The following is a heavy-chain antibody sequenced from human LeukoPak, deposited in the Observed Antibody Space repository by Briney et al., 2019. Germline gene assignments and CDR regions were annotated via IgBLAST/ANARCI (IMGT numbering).Heavy chain of an antibody. CDR1: GGSISGSRDY. V-gene: IGHV4-39*07. J-gene: IGHJ4*02. D-gene: IGHD6-13*01. CDR2: IHYSGGT. CDR3: ARAPGIAAAGPVDY. Sequence: SETLSLTCTVSGGSISGSRDYWGWIRQPPGKGLEWIGSIHYSGGTYYNPSLKSRVTISVDTSKNQFSLKLSSVTTADTAFYYCARAPGIAAAGPVDYWGQGTLVTVSS.